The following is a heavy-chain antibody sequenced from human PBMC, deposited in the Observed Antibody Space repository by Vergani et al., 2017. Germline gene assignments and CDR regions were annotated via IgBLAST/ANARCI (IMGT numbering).Heavy chain of an antibody. CDR3: ARIRGGLFDP. CDR1: GFSLSTSGVG. Sequence: QITLKESGPTLVKPTQTLTLTCTFSGFSLSTSGVGVSWIRQPPGKALEWLAHIFSNDEKSYSTSLKSRLTISKDTSKSQVVLTMTNMDPLDTATYYCARIRGGLFDPWGQGTLVTVSS. V-gene: IGHV2-26*01. J-gene: IGHJ5*02. CDR2: IFSNDEK.